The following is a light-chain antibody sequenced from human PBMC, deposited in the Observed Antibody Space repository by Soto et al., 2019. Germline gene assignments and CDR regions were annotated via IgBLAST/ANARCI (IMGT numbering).Light chain of an antibody. Sequence: DIVMTQSPATLSVSPGDSATLSCRASQSISSNLAWFQQKPGQAPRLLIYGASARATGIPARFSGSGSGTEFTVTISSLLSEDSAVYYCQQYDKWPGTFGQGTKVDIK. CDR2: GAS. J-gene: IGKJ1*01. CDR3: QQYDKWPGT. V-gene: IGKV3-15*01. CDR1: QSISSN.